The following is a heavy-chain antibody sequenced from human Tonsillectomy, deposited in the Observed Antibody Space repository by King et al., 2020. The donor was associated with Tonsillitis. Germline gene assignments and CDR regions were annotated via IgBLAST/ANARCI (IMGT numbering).Heavy chain of an antibody. J-gene: IGHJ4*02. CDR1: GFTFSSYS. CDR2: ISSSSSTI. V-gene: IGHV3-48*01. D-gene: IGHD1-7*01. CDR3: ARDPRTTRPYYFDY. Sequence: VQLVESGGGLVQPGGSLRLSCAASGFTFSSYSMNWVRQAPGKGLEWVSYISSSSSTIYYADSVKGRFTISRDNAKNSLYLQMNSLRAEDTAVYDCARDPRTTRPYYFDYWGQGTLVTVSS.